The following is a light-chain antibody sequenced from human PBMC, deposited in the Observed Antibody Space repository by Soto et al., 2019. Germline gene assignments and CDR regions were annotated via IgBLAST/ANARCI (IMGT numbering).Light chain of an antibody. CDR1: QNVRSN. V-gene: IGKV3-15*01. CDR2: GAS. Sequence: EVVMTQSPATLSVSPGERVTLSCRASQNVRSNFAWYQQKPGQAPRLLIYGASTRATGIPDRFSASGSGTEFTCTISSLQSEDFVVYYCQQYNDWPQTVGQGTKVDSK. CDR3: QQYNDWPQT. J-gene: IGKJ1*01.